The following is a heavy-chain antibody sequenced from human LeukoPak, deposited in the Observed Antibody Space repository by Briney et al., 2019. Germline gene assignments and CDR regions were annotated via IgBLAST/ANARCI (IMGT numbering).Heavy chain of an antibody. J-gene: IGHJ6*02. D-gene: IGHD6-19*01. Sequence: PSETLSLTCAVYGGSFSGYYWSWLRQPPGKGLEWIGEINHSGSTNYNPSLKSRVTISVDTSKNQFSLKLSSVTAADTAVYYCARGPPDSSGWDYYYYGMDVWGQGTTVTVSS. CDR3: ARGPPDSSGWDYYYYGMDV. CDR1: GGSFSGYY. V-gene: IGHV4-34*01. CDR2: INHSGST.